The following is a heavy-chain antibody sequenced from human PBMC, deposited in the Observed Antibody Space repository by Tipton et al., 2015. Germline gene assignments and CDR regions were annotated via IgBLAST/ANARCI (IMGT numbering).Heavy chain of an antibody. CDR1: GYTFTSYD. V-gene: IGHV1-8*01. CDR3: VRSPREEGFDY. J-gene: IGHJ4*02. Sequence: QVQLVQSGAEVKEPGASVRVSCKASGYTFTSYDINWVRQATGQGLEWMGWMNPNSGNTGYAQKFQDRVTMTRSTSISTAYMELSSLRSEDTAVYYCVRSPREEGFDYWGQGALVTVSS. CDR2: MNPNSGNT.